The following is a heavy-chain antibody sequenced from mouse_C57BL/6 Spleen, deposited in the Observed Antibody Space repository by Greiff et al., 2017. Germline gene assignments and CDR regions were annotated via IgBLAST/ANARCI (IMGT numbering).Heavy chain of an antibody. V-gene: IGHV5-16*01. J-gene: IGHJ2*01. CDR3: ARADYYGSSYFDY. CDR2: INYDGSST. D-gene: IGHD1-1*01. CDR1: GFTFSNYY. Sequence: EVKLVESEGGLVQPGSSMKLSCTASGFTFSNYYMAWVRQVPEKGLEWVANINYDGSSTYYLDSLKSRFIISRENAKNILYLQMSSLKSEDTATYYCARADYYGSSYFDYWGQGTTLTVSS.